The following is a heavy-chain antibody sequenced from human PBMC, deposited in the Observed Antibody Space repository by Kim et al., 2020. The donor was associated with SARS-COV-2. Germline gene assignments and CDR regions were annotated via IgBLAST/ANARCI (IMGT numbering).Heavy chain of an antibody. Sequence: TKSYQKFPGRVTITRDTSASTAYMGLSSLRSEDTAVYYCARSGSGSPLNVWGQGTTVTVSS. D-gene: IGHD3-10*01. J-gene: IGHJ6*02. V-gene: IGHV1-3*01. CDR3: ARSGSGSPLNV. CDR2: T.